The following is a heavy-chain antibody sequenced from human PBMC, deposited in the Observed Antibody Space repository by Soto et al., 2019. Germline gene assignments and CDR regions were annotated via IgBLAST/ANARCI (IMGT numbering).Heavy chain of an antibody. V-gene: IGHV4-39*01. D-gene: IGHD2-15*01. CDR3: ARLVNLPYCSGGSCRGMRAFDI. CDR1: GGSISSSSYY. J-gene: IGHJ3*02. CDR2: IYYSGST. Sequence: QLQLQESGPGLVKPSETLSLTCTVSGGSISSSSYYWGWIRQPPGKGLEWIGSIYYSGSTYYNPSLKSRVTISVDTSKNQFSLKLSSVTTADTAVYYCARLVNLPYCSGGSCRGMRAFDIWGQGTMVTVSS.